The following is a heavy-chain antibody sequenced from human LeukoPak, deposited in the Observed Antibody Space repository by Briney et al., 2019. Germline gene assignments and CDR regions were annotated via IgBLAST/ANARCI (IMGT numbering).Heavy chain of an antibody. Sequence: GGSLRLSCAASGFTFSSYSMNWVRQAPGKGLEWVSSISSSGSIIYYADSVKGRFTISRDNAKNSLYLQMNSLRAEDTAVYYCARRNSYYYYLDVWGKRTTVTISS. CDR3: ARRNSYYYYLDV. V-gene: IGHV3-21*04. CDR1: GFTFSSYS. CDR2: ISSSGSII. J-gene: IGHJ6*03.